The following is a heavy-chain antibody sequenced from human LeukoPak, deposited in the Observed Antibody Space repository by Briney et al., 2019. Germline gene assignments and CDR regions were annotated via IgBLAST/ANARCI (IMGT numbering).Heavy chain of an antibody. CDR1: GGSIRSGNYY. J-gene: IGHJ4*02. V-gene: IGHV4-61*02. D-gene: IGHD7-27*01. CDR2: IYNSGST. CDR3: ASLGQFDS. Sequence: SQTLSLTCTVSGGSIRSGNYYWNWIRQPARKGLEWIGRIYNSGSTHYNPSLKSRVTISVDTSKNQFSLKLNSVTAADTAVYYCASLGQFDSWGQGTLVTVSS.